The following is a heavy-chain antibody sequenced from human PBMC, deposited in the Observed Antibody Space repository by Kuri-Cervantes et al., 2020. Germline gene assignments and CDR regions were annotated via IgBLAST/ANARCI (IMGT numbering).Heavy chain of an antibody. CDR2: IWYDGSNK. CDR3: ARSRYCSSTSCYAGRGYYFDY. Sequence: GESLKISCAASGFTFSSYGMHWVRQAPGKGLEWVAVIWYDGSNKYYADSVKGRFTISRDNSENTLYLQMNSLRAEDTAVYYCARSRYCSSTSCYAGRGYYFDYWGQGTLVTVSS. D-gene: IGHD2-2*01. V-gene: IGHV3-33*01. CDR1: GFTFSSYG. J-gene: IGHJ4*02.